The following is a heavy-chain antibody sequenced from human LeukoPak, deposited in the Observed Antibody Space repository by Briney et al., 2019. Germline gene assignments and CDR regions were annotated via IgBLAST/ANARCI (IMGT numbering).Heavy chain of an antibody. CDR3: APYSSGWYSNWFDP. CDR1: GYSISSGYY. J-gene: IGHJ5*02. CDR2: SYHSGST. V-gene: IGHV4-38-2*02. D-gene: IGHD6-19*01. Sequence: SETLSLTCTVSGYSISSGYYWGWIRQPPGKGLEWVGVSYHSGSTYYNPSLRSRVIISVDTSKNQFTLNLSSVTAADTAVYYCAPYSSGWYSNWFDPWGQGTLVTVSS.